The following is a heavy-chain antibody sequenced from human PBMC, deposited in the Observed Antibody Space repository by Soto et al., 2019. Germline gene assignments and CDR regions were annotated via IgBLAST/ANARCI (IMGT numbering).Heavy chain of an antibody. D-gene: IGHD2-2*01. Sequence: QITLKESGPPLVKPTQTLTLTCTFSVFSLSTSGVGVGWIRQRPGKALEWLALIYCDGDERYSPSLRTRLTITKDTSKSQVVLTMTTMDPVDTATYYCSHRSSTSGVFDYWGQGTLVTVSS. J-gene: IGHJ4*02. CDR2: IYCDGDE. CDR3: SHRSSTSGVFDY. V-gene: IGHV2-5*02. CDR1: VFSLSTSGVG.